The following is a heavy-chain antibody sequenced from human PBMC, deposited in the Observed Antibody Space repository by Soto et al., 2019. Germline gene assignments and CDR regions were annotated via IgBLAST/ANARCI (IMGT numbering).Heavy chain of an antibody. J-gene: IGHJ4*02. CDR2: IKSKTDGGTT. V-gene: IGHV3-15*01. D-gene: IGHD5-12*01. Sequence: GGSLRLSCAASGFTFSNAWMSWVRQAPGKGLEWVGRIKSKTDGGTTDYAAPVKGRFTISRDDSKNTLYLQMNSLKTEDTAVYYCTTSVSGAISGYDWFDYWGQGTLVTVSS. CDR3: TTSVSGAISGYDWFDY. CDR1: GFTFSNAW.